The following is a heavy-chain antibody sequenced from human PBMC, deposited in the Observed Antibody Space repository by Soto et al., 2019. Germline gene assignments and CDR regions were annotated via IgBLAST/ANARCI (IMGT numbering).Heavy chain of an antibody. V-gene: IGHV3-48*02. CDR2: ISSSSSTI. CDR1: GFTFSSYS. D-gene: IGHD3-22*01. Sequence: PGGSLRLSCAASGFTFSSYSMNWVRQAPGKGLEWVSYISSSSSTIYYADSVKGRFTISRDNAKNSLYLQMNSLRDEDTAVYYCARTRAGLNYYDSSLYDYWGQGTLVTVSS. J-gene: IGHJ4*02. CDR3: ARTRAGLNYYDSSLYDY.